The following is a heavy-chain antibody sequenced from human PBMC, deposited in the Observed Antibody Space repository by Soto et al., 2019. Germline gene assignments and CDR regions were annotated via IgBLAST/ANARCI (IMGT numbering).Heavy chain of an antibody. CDR1: GGTFSSYA. CDR2: IIPIFGTA. J-gene: IGHJ6*02. CDR3: AREGIVVVPAAIRDYYYYYGMDV. D-gene: IGHD2-2*02. Sequence: GASVKVSCKASGGTFSSYAISWVRQAPGQGLEWMGGIIPIFGTANYAQKFQGRVTITADESTSTAYMELSSLRSEDTAVYYCAREGIVVVPAAIRDYYYYYGMDVWGQGTTVTVS. V-gene: IGHV1-69*13.